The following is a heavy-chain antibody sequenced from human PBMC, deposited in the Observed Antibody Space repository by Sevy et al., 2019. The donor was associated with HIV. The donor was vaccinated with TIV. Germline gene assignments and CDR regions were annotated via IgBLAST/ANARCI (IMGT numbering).Heavy chain of an antibody. J-gene: IGHJ6*02. V-gene: IGHV3-30-3*01. CDR3: ARPRANYVDHYFFYAMDV. CDR1: GFALSNYYA. CDR2: ISYDGSDK. D-gene: IGHD4-17*01. Sequence: GGSLRLSCAASGFALSNYYAMHWVRQAPGKGLEWVALISYDGSDKYYADSVKGRLTSSRDNFKNTLYLQMNSLTTEDTAVYYWARPRANYVDHYFFYAMDVWGQGTTVTVSS.